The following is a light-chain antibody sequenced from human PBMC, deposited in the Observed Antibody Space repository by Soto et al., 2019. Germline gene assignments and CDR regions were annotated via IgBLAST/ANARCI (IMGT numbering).Light chain of an antibody. Sequence: DIQMTQSPSSLFASVGDSVTITCRASQTITTYLNWYRQKPGKAPKLLIYAASSLQSGVPSRFSGSGSESEFTLTISSLQLEDFATYFCQQIYSAPLTFGGGTKVEIK. CDR3: QQIYSAPLT. CDR2: AAS. V-gene: IGKV1-39*01. CDR1: QTITTY. J-gene: IGKJ4*01.